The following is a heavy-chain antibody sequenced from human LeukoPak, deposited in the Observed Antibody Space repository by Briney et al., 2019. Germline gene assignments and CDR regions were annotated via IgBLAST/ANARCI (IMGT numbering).Heavy chain of an antibody. Sequence: GGSLRLSCAASGFTFSSYWMSWVRQVPGKGLEWVANIKKDGSEKKYVDSVKGRFTISRDNAENSLYLQMNSLRAEDTAVYYCAKSQWLVPFDYWGQGTLVTVSS. CDR1: GFTFSSYW. J-gene: IGHJ4*02. CDR3: AKSQWLVPFDY. D-gene: IGHD6-19*01. V-gene: IGHV3-7*03. CDR2: IKKDGSEK.